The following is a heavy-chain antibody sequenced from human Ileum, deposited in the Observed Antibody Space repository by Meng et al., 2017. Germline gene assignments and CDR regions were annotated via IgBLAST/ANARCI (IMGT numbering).Heavy chain of an antibody. Sequence: VQLVESGGGVVQPVRSLRLSCAASGFTFSGYAMHWVRQAPGKGLEYVSIITSSGRTTYHANSVKGRFTISRDNSKNIVFLQMDSLRPEDMAVYYCARAQGVSQYLDSWGQGTLVTVSS. J-gene: IGHJ4*02. CDR2: ITSSGRTT. CDR3: ARAQGVSQYLDS. V-gene: IGHV3-64*01. CDR1: GFTFSGYA. D-gene: IGHD3-16*01.